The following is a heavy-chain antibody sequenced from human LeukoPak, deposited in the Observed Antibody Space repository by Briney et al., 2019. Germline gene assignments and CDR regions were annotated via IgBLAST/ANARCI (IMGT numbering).Heavy chain of an antibody. CDR1: GYNCTNYW. Sequence: KYGESLKISCKASGYNCTNYWIGWVRQVPGKGLEWSGIISPGDSDTRYSPSFPGQVTISADKSICTAYLQWSSLNASDTAMYYCARRGDSYGRFDYWGQGILVTVSS. CDR2: ISPGDSDT. CDR3: ARRGDSYGRFDY. J-gene: IGHJ4*02. D-gene: IGHD5-18*01. V-gene: IGHV5-51*01.